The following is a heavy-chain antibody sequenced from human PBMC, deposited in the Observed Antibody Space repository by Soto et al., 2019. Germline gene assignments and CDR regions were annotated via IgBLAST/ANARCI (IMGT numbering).Heavy chain of an antibody. V-gene: IGHV1-69*12. D-gene: IGHD2-15*01. Sequence: QVQLVQSGAEVKKPGSSVKVSCKASGGAFSDYAFSWVRQAPGQGLEWLGGIMPIFRAPDYAQKFQGRVTLTAVQFTRTDYMEMNGLRSEDTAVYYCASWLKGPDIGNYYFGMDVWGQGSTVTVS. J-gene: IGHJ6*02. CDR3: ASWLKGPDIGNYYFGMDV. CDR1: GGAFSDYA. CDR2: IMPIFRAP.